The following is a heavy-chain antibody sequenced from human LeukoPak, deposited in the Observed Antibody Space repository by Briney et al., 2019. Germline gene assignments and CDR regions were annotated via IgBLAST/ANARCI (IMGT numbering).Heavy chain of an antibody. J-gene: IGHJ4*02. D-gene: IGHD6-19*01. CDR3: ARNSRGYSSGWPNFDY. CDR1: GYXFTSYY. Sequence: GASVKVSCKASGYXFTSYYMHWVRQAPGQGLEWMAIINPSGGSTTYAQRFQGRVTVTRDTSTSTVYMEVSSLRSEDTAVYYCARNSRGYSSGWPNFDYWGQGTLVTVSS. CDR2: INPSGGST. V-gene: IGHV1-46*01.